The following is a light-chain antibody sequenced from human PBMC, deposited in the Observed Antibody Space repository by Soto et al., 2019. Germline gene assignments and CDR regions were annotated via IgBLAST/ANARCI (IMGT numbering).Light chain of an antibody. V-gene: IGKV2-30*01. CDR3: MQAKYCPPVT. Sequence: DVVMTQSPLSLPVTLGEPASISCRSSHSLVYSDGNTYLDWFHQRPGQSQRRLIYRASNRDTGVPDRFSGSGSGTDFTLKISRVEAEDVGIYYCMQAKYCPPVTFGQGTKLEIK. CDR2: RAS. CDR1: HSLVYSDGNTY. J-gene: IGKJ2*01.